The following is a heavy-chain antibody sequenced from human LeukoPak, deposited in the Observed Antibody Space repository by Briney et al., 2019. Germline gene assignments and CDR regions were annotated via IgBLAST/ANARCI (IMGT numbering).Heavy chain of an antibody. CDR1: GFTFSSYG. D-gene: IGHD3-3*01. CDR2: ISYDGSNK. J-gene: IGHJ6*02. CDR3: AKRDYDFWSGYYTIVYYYGMDV. Sequence: PGGSLRLSCAASGFTFSSYGMHWVRQAPGKGLEWVAVISYDGSNKYYADSVKGRFTISRDNSKNTLYLQMNSLRAEDTAVYYCAKRDYDFWSGYYTIVYYYGMDVWGQGTTVTVSS. V-gene: IGHV3-30*18.